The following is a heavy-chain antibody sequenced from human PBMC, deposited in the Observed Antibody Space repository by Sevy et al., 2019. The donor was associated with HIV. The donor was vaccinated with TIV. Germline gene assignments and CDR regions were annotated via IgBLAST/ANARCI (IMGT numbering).Heavy chain of an antibody. Sequence: SETLSLTCTVSGGSISSSSYYWGWIRQPPGKGLEWIGSIYYSGITYYNPSIKSRVTISVDTSKNQFSLKLSSVTAADTAVYYCARDKRSIAAEYFDYWGQGTLVTVSS. V-gene: IGHV4-39*02. CDR3: ARDKRSIAAEYFDY. D-gene: IGHD6-25*01. J-gene: IGHJ4*02. CDR1: GGSISSSSYY. CDR2: IYYSGIT.